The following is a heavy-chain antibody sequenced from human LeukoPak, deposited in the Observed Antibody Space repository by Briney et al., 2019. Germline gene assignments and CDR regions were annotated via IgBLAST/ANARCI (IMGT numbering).Heavy chain of an antibody. Sequence: SETLSLTCTVSGGSISSSSYYWGWIRQPPGKGLEWIGSIYYSGSTYYNPSLKSRVTISVDTSKNQFSLKLSSVTAADTAVYYCARQVRLQLWAGHFDYWGQGTLVTVSS. CDR1: GGSISSSSYY. J-gene: IGHJ4*02. CDR3: ARQVRLQLWAGHFDY. D-gene: IGHD5-18*01. V-gene: IGHV4-39*01. CDR2: IYYSGST.